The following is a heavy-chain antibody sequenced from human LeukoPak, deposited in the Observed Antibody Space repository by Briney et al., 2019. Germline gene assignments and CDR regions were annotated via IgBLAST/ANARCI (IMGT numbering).Heavy chain of an antibody. CDR1: GGSISSGDYY. J-gene: IGHJ5*02. CDR3: ARGHGYLNWFDP. Sequence: SQTLSLTCTVSGGSISSGDYYWSWIRQPAGKGLEWIGRIYTSGSTNYNPSLKSRVTMSVDTSKNQFSLKLSSVTAADTAVYYCARGHGYLNWFDPWGQGTLVTVSS. CDR2: IYTSGST. D-gene: IGHD5-24*01. V-gene: IGHV4-61*02.